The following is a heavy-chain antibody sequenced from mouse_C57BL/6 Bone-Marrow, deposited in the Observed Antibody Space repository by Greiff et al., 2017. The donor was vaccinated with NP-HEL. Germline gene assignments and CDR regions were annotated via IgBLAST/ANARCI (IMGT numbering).Heavy chain of an antibody. D-gene: IGHD2-4*01. Sequence: EVKLQESGGGLVKPGGSLKLSCAASGFTFSSYTMSWVRQTPEKRLEWVATISGGGGNTYYPDSVKGRFTISRDNAKNTLYLQMSSLGSEDTALYYCASHYDYGGFAYWGQGTLVTVSA. J-gene: IGHJ3*01. V-gene: IGHV5-9*01. CDR1: GFTFSSYT. CDR3: ASHYDYGGFAY. CDR2: ISGGGGNT.